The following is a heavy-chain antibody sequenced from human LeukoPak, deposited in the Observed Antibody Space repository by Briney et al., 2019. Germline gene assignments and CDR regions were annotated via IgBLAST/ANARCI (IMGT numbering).Heavy chain of an antibody. CDR1: GFTFSSYW. D-gene: IGHD2/OR15-2a*01. V-gene: IGHV3-7*01. CDR2: IKQDGSEK. Sequence: GGSLRLSCAASGFTFSSYWMSWVRQAPGKGLECVANIKQDGSEKYYVDSVKGRFTISRDNAKNSLYLQMNSLRAEDTAVYYCARDGEAPTLEYYFDYWGQGTLVTVSS. J-gene: IGHJ4*02. CDR3: ARDGEAPTLEYYFDY.